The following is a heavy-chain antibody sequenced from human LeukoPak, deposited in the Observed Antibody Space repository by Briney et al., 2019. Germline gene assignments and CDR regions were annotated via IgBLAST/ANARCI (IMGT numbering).Heavy chain of an antibody. CDR1: GFTFSSYW. Sequence: GGSLRLSCAASGFTFSSYWMSWVRQAPGTGLEWVANIKQDGSEKYYVDSVKGRFTISRDNAKNSLFLQMSSLRAEDTALYYCAKDITPDIVAIPGAMRRYYYGMDVWGQGTAVTVSS. D-gene: IGHD2-2*01. CDR2: IKQDGSEK. V-gene: IGHV3-7*03. J-gene: IGHJ6*02. CDR3: AKDITPDIVAIPGAMRRYYYGMDV.